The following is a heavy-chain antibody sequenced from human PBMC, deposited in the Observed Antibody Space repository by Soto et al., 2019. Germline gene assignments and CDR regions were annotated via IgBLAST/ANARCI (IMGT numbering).Heavy chain of an antibody. J-gene: IGHJ4*02. CDR2: ILPAHGIA. V-gene: IGHV1-69*08. CDR1: GDTFGSYT. D-gene: IGHD6-25*01. CDR3: AGDRGAVGVFDS. Sequence: QVQLVQSGAEMRKPGSSVKVSCKASGDTFGSYTLSWLRRAPGLGLEWMARILPAHGIANYAQKFQDKVTITADMSTQTAYLEISSLNSGDTAVFFCAGDRGAVGVFDSWGQGTLVTVSS.